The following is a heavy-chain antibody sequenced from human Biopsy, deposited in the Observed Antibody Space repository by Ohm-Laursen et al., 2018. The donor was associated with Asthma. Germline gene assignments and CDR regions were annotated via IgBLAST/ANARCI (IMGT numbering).Heavy chain of an antibody. CDR1: GGPLRGYV. Sequence: PSETLSLTCALSGGPLRGYVWTWIRQPPGKGLEWIGESTQGGGTTFNPSLKSRVTISIDSSKSQLSLKVRSVTAADTAVYYCARGPEWNGLDVWGQGTTVTVSS. D-gene: IGHD3-3*01. CDR3: ARGPEWNGLDV. CDR2: STQGGGT. J-gene: IGHJ6*02. V-gene: IGHV4-34*01.